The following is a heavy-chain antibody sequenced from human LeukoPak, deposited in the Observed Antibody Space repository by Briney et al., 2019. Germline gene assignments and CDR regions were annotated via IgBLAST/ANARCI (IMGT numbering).Heavy chain of an antibody. J-gene: IGHJ4*02. D-gene: IGHD5-24*01. CDR2: IYNSGST. Sequence: SETLSLTCTVSGGSVSSYYWSWIRQPPGKGPEWIGYIYNSGSTNYNPSLKSRVTMSLDTSKNHFSLKLSSVTAADTAMYYCARARRDGYNHLDYWGQGTLVTVSS. CDR1: GGSVSSYY. CDR3: ARARRDGYNHLDY. V-gene: IGHV4-59*02.